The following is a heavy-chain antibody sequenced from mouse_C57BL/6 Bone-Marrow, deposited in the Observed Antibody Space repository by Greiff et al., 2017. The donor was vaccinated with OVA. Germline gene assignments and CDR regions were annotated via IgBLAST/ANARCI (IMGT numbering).Heavy chain of an antibody. V-gene: IGHV7-3*01. J-gene: IGHJ4*01. CDR3: ARYFHYDYGAMDY. CDR1: GFTFTDYY. Sequence: EVQLVESGGGLVQPGGSLSLSCAASGFTFTDYYMSWVRQPPGKALEWLGFIRNKANGYTTEYSASVKGRFTISRDNSQSILYLQMNALRAEDSATYYCARYFHYDYGAMDYWGQGTSVTVSS. CDR2: IRNKANGYTT. D-gene: IGHD1-1*02.